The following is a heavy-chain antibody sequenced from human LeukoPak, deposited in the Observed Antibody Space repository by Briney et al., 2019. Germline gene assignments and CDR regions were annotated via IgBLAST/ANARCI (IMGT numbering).Heavy chain of an antibody. CDR2: IYYSETT. V-gene: IGHV4-39*01. CDR1: GGSIGTTNYY. J-gene: IGHJ6*03. D-gene: IGHD3-9*01. Sequence: SETLSLTCTVSGGSIGTTNYYWGWLRQPPGKGPERIGSIYYSETTYDNPSLESRVAISIETSKNQFSLSLSSVTAADTAVYYCARQRADYFYYYVDVWGKGTTVTVS. CDR3: ARQRADYFYYYVDV.